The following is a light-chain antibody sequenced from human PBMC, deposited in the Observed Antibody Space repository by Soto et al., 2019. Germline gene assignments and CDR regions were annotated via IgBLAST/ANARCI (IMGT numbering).Light chain of an antibody. V-gene: IGLV2-14*01. CDR3: SSYTSSSTGV. CDR1: SSDVGGYNY. Sequence: QSVLAQPASVSGSPGQSITISCTGTSSDVGGYNYVSWYQQHPGKAPKLMIYEVSNRPSGVPNRFSGSKSGNTASLTISGFKAEDEADYYCSSYTSSSTGVFGTGTKVTVL. CDR2: EVS. J-gene: IGLJ1*01.